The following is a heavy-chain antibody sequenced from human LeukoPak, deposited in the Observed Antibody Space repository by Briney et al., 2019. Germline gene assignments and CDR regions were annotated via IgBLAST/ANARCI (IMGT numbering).Heavy chain of an antibody. CDR3: ARIVVAGPIDY. V-gene: IGHV4-38-2*01. CDR1: GYSISSGYH. J-gene: IGHJ4*02. CDR2: IYHSGST. Sequence: SETLSLTRAVSGYSISSGYHWGWIRQPPGKGLEWIGSIYHSGSTYYKPSLKSRITISVDTSKNHFSLKLSSVTAADTAVYYCARIVVAGPIDYWGQETLVTVSS. D-gene: IGHD6-19*01.